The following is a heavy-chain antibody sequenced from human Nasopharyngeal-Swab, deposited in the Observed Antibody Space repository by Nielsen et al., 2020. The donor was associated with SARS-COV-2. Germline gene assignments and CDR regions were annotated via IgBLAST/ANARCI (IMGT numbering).Heavy chain of an antibody. CDR1: GGSISSYY. CDR2: IYYSGST. CDR3: ARVADCSSTSCYAGEVDY. V-gene: IGHV4-59*01. Sequence: SETLSLTCTVSGGSISSYYWSWIQQPPGKGLEWIGYIYYSGSTNYNPSLKSRVTISVDTSKNQFSLKLSSVTAADTAVYYCARVADCSSTSCYAGEVDYWGQGTLVTVSS. D-gene: IGHD2-2*01. J-gene: IGHJ4*02.